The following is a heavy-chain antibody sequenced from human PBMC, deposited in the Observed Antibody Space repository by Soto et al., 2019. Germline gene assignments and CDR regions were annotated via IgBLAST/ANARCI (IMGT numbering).Heavy chain of an antibody. Sequence: QVQLVQSGAEVKKPGASVKVSCKASGYTFTSYDINWVRQATGQGLEWMGWMNPNSGNTGYAQKFQGRVTMTQNTSISTAYMHLSSLSSEDRAVYYCARVAPGIAVAGWKNIWGYWGQVTLVTFSS. J-gene: IGHJ4*02. CDR1: GYTFTSYD. CDR3: ARVAPGIAVAGWKNIWGY. CDR2: MNPNSGNT. D-gene: IGHD6-19*01. V-gene: IGHV1-8*01.